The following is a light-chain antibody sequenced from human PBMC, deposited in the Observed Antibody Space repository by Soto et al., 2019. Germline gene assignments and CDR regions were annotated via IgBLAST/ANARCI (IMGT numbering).Light chain of an antibody. J-gene: IGKJ1*01. CDR2: DAF. Sequence: EIVLTQSPATLSLSPGERATLSCRASQGVTTYLAWYQQKPGQAPRLLIHDAFNRATGIPARFRDSRSGTDFNLTISSLEPEDFAVYYCQQRTDWPPVWTFGQQTKVEIK. CDR1: QGVTTY. V-gene: IGKV3-11*01. CDR3: QQRTDWPPVWT.